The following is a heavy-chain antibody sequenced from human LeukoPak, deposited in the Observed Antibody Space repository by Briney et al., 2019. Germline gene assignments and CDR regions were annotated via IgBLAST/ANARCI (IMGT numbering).Heavy chain of an antibody. Sequence: GGSLRLSCVASGFTFDEYAMHWVRQVPGKGLEWLSGISGNSGSKDYADSVRGRFTISRDNAKNSLYLQINSLRPEDMALYYCAKDLRKYSYQGPIDHWGQGTLVTVSS. D-gene: IGHD5-18*01. CDR3: AKDLRKYSYQGPIDH. CDR2: ISGNSGSK. CDR1: GFTFDEYA. J-gene: IGHJ4*02. V-gene: IGHV3-9*03.